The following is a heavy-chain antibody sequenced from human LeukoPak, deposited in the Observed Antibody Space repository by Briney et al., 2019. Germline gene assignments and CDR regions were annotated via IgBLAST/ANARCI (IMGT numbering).Heavy chain of an antibody. CDR2: IKQYGNEK. CDR3: ARDLYYDSSGYYYNY. CDR1: GFTFRSYW. D-gene: IGHD3-22*01. J-gene: IGHJ4*02. Sequence: GGSLRLSCAATGFTFRSYWMSWVRQAPGKGLEWVANIKQYGNEKYYADSVKGRFTISRDNAKNSLYLQMNSLRAEDTAVYYCARDLYYDSSGYYYNYWGQGTLVTVSS. V-gene: IGHV3-7*03.